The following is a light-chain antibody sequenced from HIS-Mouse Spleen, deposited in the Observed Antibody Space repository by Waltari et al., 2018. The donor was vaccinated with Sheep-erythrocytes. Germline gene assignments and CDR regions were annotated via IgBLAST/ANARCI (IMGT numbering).Light chain of an antibody. CDR2: DVS. CDR3: CSYAGSYNHV. J-gene: IGLJ1*01. V-gene: IGLV2-11*01. Sequence: QSALTQPRSVSGSPGQSVTISCTGTSRDVGGYNHVSWYHQHPGKAPKPMIYDVSKRPSGVPDRFSGSKSGNTASLTISGLQAEDEADYYCCSYAGSYNHVFATGTKVTVL. CDR1: SRDVGGYNH.